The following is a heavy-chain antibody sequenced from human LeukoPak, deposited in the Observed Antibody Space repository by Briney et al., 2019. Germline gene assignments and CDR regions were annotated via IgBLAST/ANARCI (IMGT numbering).Heavy chain of an antibody. V-gene: IGHV4-4*07. Sequence: SETLSLTCSVSGDSISNYYWSWIRQPAGKELEWIGRIYFSGTTNYNPSLKSRLTMSVDTSKNRLSLRLSSVTAADTAVYYCATLRGTTFDYWGLGTLVTVSS. J-gene: IGHJ4*02. CDR3: ATLRGTTFDY. D-gene: IGHD1-14*01. CDR2: IYFSGTT. CDR1: GDSISNYY.